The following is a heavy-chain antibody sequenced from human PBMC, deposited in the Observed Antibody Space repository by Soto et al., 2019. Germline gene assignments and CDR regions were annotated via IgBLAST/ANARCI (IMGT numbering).Heavy chain of an antibody. CDR3: AALFRYCSSTSCRYGMDV. J-gene: IGHJ6*02. CDR2: INPSGGNT. Sequence: GASVKVPCKASVYTFTSYYMPWLRQAPGQGLEWMGIINPSGGNTSYAQKFQGRATMTRDTTTSTVYMELSSLRSENTAVYSCAALFRYCSSTSCRYGMDVWGQGTTVTVSS. D-gene: IGHD2-2*01. V-gene: IGHV1-46*01. CDR1: VYTFTSYY.